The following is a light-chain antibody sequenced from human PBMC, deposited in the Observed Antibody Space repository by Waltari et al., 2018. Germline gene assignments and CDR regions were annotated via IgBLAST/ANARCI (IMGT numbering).Light chain of an antibody. V-gene: IGLV2-14*03. CDR1: SNDIGPNDY. CDR3: SSYTLTNPVV. Sequence: QSVVTQPASVSGSPGQSISISCTGTSNDIGPNDYLPWYQQHPGRAPQLVIYDVSVRPSGVSIRFSGSKSGNTASLTISGLQAEDEALYYCSSYTLTNPVVFGGGTKLTVL. J-gene: IGLJ2*01. CDR2: DVS.